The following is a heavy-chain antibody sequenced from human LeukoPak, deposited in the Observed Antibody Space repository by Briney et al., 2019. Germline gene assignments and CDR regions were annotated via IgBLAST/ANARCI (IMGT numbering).Heavy chain of an antibody. CDR3: ARGGSYDILTGYGLFDP. V-gene: IGHV4-34*01. J-gene: IGHJ5*02. CDR2: INHSGST. Sequence: SETLSLTCAVYGGSFSGYYWSWIRQPPGKGLEWIGEINHSGSTNYNPSLKSRVTISVDTSKNQFSLKLSSVTAADTAVYYCARGGSYDILTGYGLFDPWGQGTLVTVSS. D-gene: IGHD3-9*01. CDR1: GGSFSGYY.